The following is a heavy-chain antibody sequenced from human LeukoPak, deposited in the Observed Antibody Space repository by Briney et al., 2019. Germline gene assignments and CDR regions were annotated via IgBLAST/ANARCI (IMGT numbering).Heavy chain of an antibody. CDR2: ISSSSSTI. J-gene: IGHJ3*02. CDR3: ATRDFGSDAFDI. Sequence: TGGSLRLSCAASGFTFSSYEMNWVRQAPGKGLEWISYISSSSSTIYYADSVKGRFTISRDNAKNSLSLQMSSLRDEDTAVYYCATRDFGSDAFDIWGQGTMVTVSS. D-gene: IGHD3-16*01. V-gene: IGHV3-48*02. CDR1: GFTFSSYE.